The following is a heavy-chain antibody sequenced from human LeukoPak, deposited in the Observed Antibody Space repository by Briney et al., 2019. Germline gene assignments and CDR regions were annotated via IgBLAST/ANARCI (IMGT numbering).Heavy chain of an antibody. CDR3: AREGTAGTNLNWFDP. D-gene: IGHD1-1*01. CDR1: GGSISSYY. Sequence: PSETLSLACTVSGGSISSYYWSWIRQPPGKGLEWIGYISYSGSTNFNPSLKSRVTISVDTSKNQFSLKLSSVTAADTAVYYCAREGTAGTNLNWFDPWGQGTLVTVSS. CDR2: ISYSGST. J-gene: IGHJ5*02. V-gene: IGHV4-59*01.